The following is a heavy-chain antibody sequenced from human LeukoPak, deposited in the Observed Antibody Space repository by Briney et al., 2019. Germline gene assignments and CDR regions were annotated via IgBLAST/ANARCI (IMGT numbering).Heavy chain of an antibody. J-gene: IGHJ4*02. D-gene: IGHD4-17*01. Sequence: GGSLRLSCAASGFTFSSYAMTWVRQAPGKGLEMVSVISVGGGRIYYADSVKGRFTISRDNYQNTLYVQMHSLRAEDTAVYYCAKGLDYGDYVFDYWGQGTLVTVSS. CDR2: ISVGGGRI. CDR1: GFTFSSYA. V-gene: IGHV3-23*01. CDR3: AKGLDYGDYVFDY.